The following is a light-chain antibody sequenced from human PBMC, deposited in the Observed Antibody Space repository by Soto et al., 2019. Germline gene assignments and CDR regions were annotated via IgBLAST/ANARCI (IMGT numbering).Light chain of an antibody. J-gene: IGKJ2*01. CDR2: TAS. Sequence: DIQMTQSPSAMYASVGDRVTITCRASQGMSNYLAWFQQKPGKVPKLLIYTASCLQSGVPSRFSGSGSGTEFTLTVSILQHEHYATYYFLQHSSYPYTFGQGTKLELK. V-gene: IGKV1-17*03. CDR3: LQHSSYPYT. CDR1: QGMSNY.